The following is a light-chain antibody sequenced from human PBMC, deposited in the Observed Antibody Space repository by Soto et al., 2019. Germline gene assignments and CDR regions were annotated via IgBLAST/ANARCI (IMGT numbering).Light chain of an antibody. V-gene: IGKV1-16*01. CDR2: DAD. J-gene: IGKJ1*01. Sequence: DIHMTQSPSSLSASVRDRVTITCQASQDISKYLNWYQQKPGKASKALIFDADSLESGVPSRFNGSVCTTEFTHTIQSLPPDDLEPDCCQQYSTYPRTFDQG. CDR1: QDISKY. CDR3: QQYSTYPRT.